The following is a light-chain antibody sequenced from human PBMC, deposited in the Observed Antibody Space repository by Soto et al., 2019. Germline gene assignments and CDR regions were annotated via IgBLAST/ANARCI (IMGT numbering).Light chain of an antibody. CDR2: DNN. Sequence: QSVLTQPPSVSGAPGQRGTISCTGTMSNIGAGFDVLCYQQLPGTAPKLLIYDNNNRPSGVPDRFSGSNSGTSASLAITGLQAEDEADYYCQSYDGSLSGPVVFGGGTKVTVL. CDR1: MSNIGAGFD. J-gene: IGLJ2*01. CDR3: QSYDGSLSGPVV. V-gene: IGLV1-40*01.